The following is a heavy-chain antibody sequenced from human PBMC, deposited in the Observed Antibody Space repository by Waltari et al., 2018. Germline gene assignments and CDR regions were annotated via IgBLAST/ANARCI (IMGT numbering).Heavy chain of an antibody. CDR1: GFTFRNYD. Sequence: EVQLVESGGGLVHPGGSLRLSCAASGFTFRNYDMYWVRQVTGKGLEWVSAIGTAGDTYYPGSVKGRFTISRENARNSLYLQMNSLRAGDTAVYFCARGRRFCTNGVCPPSYYGLDVWGQGTTVTVSS. CDR3: ARGRRFCTNGVCPPSYYGLDV. CDR2: IGTAGDT. J-gene: IGHJ6*02. V-gene: IGHV3-13*01. D-gene: IGHD2-8*01.